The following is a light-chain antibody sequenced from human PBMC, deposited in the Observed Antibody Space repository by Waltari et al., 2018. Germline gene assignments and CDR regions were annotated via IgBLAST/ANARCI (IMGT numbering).Light chain of an antibody. CDR3: QQTYSTHLT. V-gene: IGKV1-39*01. J-gene: IGKJ4*01. Sequence: DIQLTQSPPSLSASVGDRVTSTCRASQRISMFVNWYQQKPGKAPNLLIYGASSLQRGVPSRFSGSGSGTDFTLTISSLHPEDFATYYCQQTYSTHLTFGGGTKVEIK. CDR1: QRISMF. CDR2: GAS.